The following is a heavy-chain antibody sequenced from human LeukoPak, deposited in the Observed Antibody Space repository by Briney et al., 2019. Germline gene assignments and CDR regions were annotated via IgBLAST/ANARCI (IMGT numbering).Heavy chain of an antibody. V-gene: IGHV1-2*02. D-gene: IGHD5-24*01. Sequence: ASVKVSCKASGYTFTGHYMHWVRQAPGQGLEWMGWINPNNGDTKYAQKFQGRVSMTRDTSINTYYMKLSRLGSDDTAVYYCARVDDYNYSSFDYWGQGTLVTVST. J-gene: IGHJ4*02. CDR1: GYTFTGHY. CDR3: ARVDDYNYSSFDY. CDR2: INPNNGDT.